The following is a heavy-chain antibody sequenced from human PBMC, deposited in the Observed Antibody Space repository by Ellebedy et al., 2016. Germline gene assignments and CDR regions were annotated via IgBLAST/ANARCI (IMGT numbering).Heavy chain of an antibody. CDR1: GFTFSNYW. J-gene: IGHJ4*02. CDR3: ARDEMTMDN. D-gene: IGHD4/OR15-4a*01. V-gene: IGHV3-7*01. Sequence: GGSLRLSCIVSGFTFSNYWMHWVRQAPGKGLEWVASINHDGSEEFYVDSVKGRFTISRDNAKNSLYLQMNSMRDEDKSVYYCARDEMTMDNWGQGTPVTVSS. CDR2: INHDGSEE.